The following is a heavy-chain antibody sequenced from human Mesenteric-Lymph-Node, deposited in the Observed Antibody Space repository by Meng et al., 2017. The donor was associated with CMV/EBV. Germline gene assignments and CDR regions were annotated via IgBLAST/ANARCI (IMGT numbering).Heavy chain of an antibody. J-gene: IGHJ6*02. V-gene: IGHV3-30*02. D-gene: IGHD7-27*01. CDR3: ARAWGTHLGYYGMDV. CDR1: GFPFSTYG. Sequence: GGPLRLSCAASGFPFSTYGMHWVRQAPGKGMEWVAFIRYDGRNKYYVDSVKGRFTISRDNSKNTLYLQMRSLRAEDTAVYYCARAWGTHLGYYGMDVWGQGTTVTVSS. CDR2: IRYDGRNK.